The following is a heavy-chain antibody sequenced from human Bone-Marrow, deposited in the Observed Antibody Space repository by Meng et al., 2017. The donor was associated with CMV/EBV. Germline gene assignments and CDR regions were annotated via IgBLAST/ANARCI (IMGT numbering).Heavy chain of an antibody. D-gene: IGHD4-11*01. J-gene: IGHJ6*02. CDR3: AKDVLTVSLYYYYGMDV. CDR2: IRSKANSYAT. Sequence: GESLKISCAASGFTFSGSAMHWVRQASGKGLEWVARIRSKANSYATAYAASVKGRFTISRDDSKNTAYLQINRLRAEDTAVYYCAKDVLTVSLYYYYGMDVWGQGTTVTVSS. CDR1: GFTFSGSA. V-gene: IGHV3-73*01.